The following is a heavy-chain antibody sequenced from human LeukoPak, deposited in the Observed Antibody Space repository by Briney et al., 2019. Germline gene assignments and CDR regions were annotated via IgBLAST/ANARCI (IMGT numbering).Heavy chain of an antibody. J-gene: IGHJ4*02. V-gene: IGHV3-9*01. CDR1: GFTFSSYS. Sequence: PGGSLRLSCAASGFTFSSYSMNWVRQAPGKGLEWGSGISWNSGSIGYADSVKGRFTISRDNAKNSLYLQMNSLRAEDTALYYCAKGGYSGYDFGGFDYWGQGTLVTVSS. D-gene: IGHD5-12*01. CDR2: ISWNSGSI. CDR3: AKGGYSGYDFGGFDY.